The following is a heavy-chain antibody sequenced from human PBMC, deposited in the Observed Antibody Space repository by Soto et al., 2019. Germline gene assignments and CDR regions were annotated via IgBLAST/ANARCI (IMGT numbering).Heavy chain of an antibody. D-gene: IGHD2-21*01. CDR2: MNMDGSRT. Sequence: EVQLVESGGGLVQPGGSLRLSCAASGFTFSIYWMHWVRQAPGKGLVWVSRMNMDGSRTSYADFAKGRFTISRDDVKSTVYLQMSNLRAEDTAVYCVRGDGDRYDGHGYLGRHWGQGTLVTVSS. CDR1: GFTFSIYW. V-gene: IGHV3-74*01. J-gene: IGHJ4*02. CDR3: RGDGDRYDGHGYLGRH.